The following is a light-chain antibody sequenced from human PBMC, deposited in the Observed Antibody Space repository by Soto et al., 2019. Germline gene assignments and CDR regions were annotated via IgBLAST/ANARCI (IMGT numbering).Light chain of an antibody. J-gene: IGKJ1*01. CDR1: QSVGSD. CDR2: GAS. CDR3: QQYGGSPRT. V-gene: IGKV3-20*01. Sequence: DIVLTQSPATLSLSPGERATLSCRASQSVGSDLAWYQQEPGQGPRLLIYGASNRATGIPDRFSGSGSGTDFTLTITRLETEDFAVYYCQQYGGSPRTFGQGTKVDIK.